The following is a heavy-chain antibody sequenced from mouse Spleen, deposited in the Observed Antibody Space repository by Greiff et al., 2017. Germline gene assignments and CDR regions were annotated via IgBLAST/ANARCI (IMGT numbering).Heavy chain of an antibody. CDR2: IWSDGST. D-gene: IGHD2-1*01. CDR1: GFSLTSYG. J-gene: IGHJ4*01. CDR3: ARQGGNYVYYAMDY. V-gene: IGHV2-6-1*01. Sequence: VQLKETGPGLVAPSQSLSITCTVSGFSLTSYGVHWVRQPPGKGLEWLVVIWSDGSTNYNSALKSRLSISKDNSKSQVFLKMNSLQTDDTAMYYCARQGGNYVYYAMDYWGQGTSVTVSS.